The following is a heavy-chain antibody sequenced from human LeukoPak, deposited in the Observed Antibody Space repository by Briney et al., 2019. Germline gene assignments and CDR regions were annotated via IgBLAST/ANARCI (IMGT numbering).Heavy chain of an antibody. D-gene: IGHD3-10*01. CDR1: GFTFSSYG. J-gene: IGHJ4*02. V-gene: IGHV3-30*03. CDR2: ISYDGSNK. CDR3: AREDYGSRSGDY. Sequence: GRSLRLSCAASGFTFSSYGMHWVRQAPGKGLEWVAVISYDGSNKYYADSVKGRFTISRDNSKNTLYLQMNSLRAEDTAVYYCAREDYGSRSGDYWGQGTLVTVSS.